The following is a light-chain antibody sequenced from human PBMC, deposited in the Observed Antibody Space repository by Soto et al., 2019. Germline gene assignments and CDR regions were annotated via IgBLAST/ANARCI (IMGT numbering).Light chain of an antibody. Sequence: IVMTQSPATLSVSPGERATLSCRASQSINTNLAWYQQKPGQAPRLLIYGASTRATGIPGRFSGRGSGTEFTLTISSLVSEDFAVYYCQQYDNRPFTFGPGTKVDVK. CDR2: GAS. V-gene: IGKV3-15*01. J-gene: IGKJ3*01. CDR3: QQYDNRPFT. CDR1: QSINTN.